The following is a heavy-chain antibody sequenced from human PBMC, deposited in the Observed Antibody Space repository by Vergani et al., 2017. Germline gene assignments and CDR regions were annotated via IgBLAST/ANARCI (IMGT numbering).Heavy chain of an antibody. Sequence: EVQLVQSGAEVKKPGATMKISCKVSGYTFTYHYMHWVKQAPGKGLEWMGLVDPEDGETIYAEKFKGRVTIAADTSTNTAHLELSSLRSEDTAVYYCATPQTGTTGGMEVWGQGTTVIVSS. CDR1: GYTFTYHY. CDR2: VDPEDGET. D-gene: IGHD4-17*01. CDR3: ATPQTGTTGGMEV. V-gene: IGHV1-69-2*01. J-gene: IGHJ6*02.